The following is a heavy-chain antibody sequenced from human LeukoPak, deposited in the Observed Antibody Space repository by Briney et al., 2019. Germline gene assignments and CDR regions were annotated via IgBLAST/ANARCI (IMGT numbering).Heavy chain of an antibody. CDR3: ARQTAMGRSGDY. V-gene: IGHV5-51*01. Sequence: GESLKISCNASGYSFTSYWIGWVRQMPGKGLELMGIIDPSDSETRYPPSFQGQVTISVDKSLTTADLQWNSLKASDTAMYYCARQTAMGRSGDYWGQGTLVTVSS. J-gene: IGHJ4*02. D-gene: IGHD5-18*01. CDR1: GYSFTSYW. CDR2: IDPSDSET.